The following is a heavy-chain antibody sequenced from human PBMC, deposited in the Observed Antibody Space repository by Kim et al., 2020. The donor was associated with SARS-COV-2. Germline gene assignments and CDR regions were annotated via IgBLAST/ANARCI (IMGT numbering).Heavy chain of an antibody. CDR1: GYTFTGYY. J-gene: IGHJ6*03. Sequence: ASVKVSCKASGYTFTGYYIHWVRQAPGQGLEWMGWINPNTGGTKYTQEFQGRVTVTRDTSISAIYMELSRLRPEDTAVYYCAKAVRGLLNPVSDYYYYCM. V-gene: IGHV1-2*02. D-gene: IGHD3-10*01. CDR2: INPNTGGT. CDR3: AKAVRGLLNPVSDYYYYCM.